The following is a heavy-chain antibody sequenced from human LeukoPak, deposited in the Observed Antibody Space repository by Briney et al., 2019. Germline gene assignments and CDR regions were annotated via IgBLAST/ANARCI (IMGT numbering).Heavy chain of an antibody. Sequence: GESLQISCHGSGYGFTSYWIGWVRPMTGKGREWMGSIYPGDSDTRYSPSFQGQVTISADKSISTAYLQWSSLKASDTAMYYCARYSYGAQHLFYFDYWGQGTLVTVSS. CDR3: ARYSYGAQHLFYFDY. CDR1: GYGFTSYW. J-gene: IGHJ4*02. V-gene: IGHV5-51*01. CDR2: IYPGDSDT. D-gene: IGHD2-21*01.